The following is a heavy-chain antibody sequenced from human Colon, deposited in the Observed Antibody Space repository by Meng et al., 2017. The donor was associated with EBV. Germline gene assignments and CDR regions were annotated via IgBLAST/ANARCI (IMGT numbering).Heavy chain of an antibody. D-gene: IGHD5-24*01. V-gene: IGHV1-3*01. CDR1: GYTFTAYA. CDR2: INAGNGKT. J-gene: IGHJ4*02. CDR3: ARGWSRDGYNTPDY. Sequence: VQLLHSVAEVHKPGDSVNISCTASGYTFTAYAMHWVRQAPGQGLEWMGWINAGNGKTKYSQNFQGRVTIATDTSATTVYMDLSSLRSEDTALYYCARGWSRDGYNTPDYWGQGTLVTVSS.